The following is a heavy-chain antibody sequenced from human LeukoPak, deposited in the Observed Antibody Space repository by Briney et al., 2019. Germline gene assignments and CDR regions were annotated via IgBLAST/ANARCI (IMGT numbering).Heavy chain of an antibody. J-gene: IGHJ4*02. CDR3: ARDHFNSGYYRFDS. V-gene: IGHV6-1*01. D-gene: IGHD5-12*01. CDR1: GDSVSSTSVA. CDR2: TYSRSHWSN. Sequence: SQTLSLTYAISGDSVSSTSVAWNWIPQSPSRGLEWLGRTYSRSHWSNDYAVSVKSRISINPDTSKNQFSLHLTSVTPEDTAVYYCARDHFNSGYYRFDSWGQGTLVTVSS.